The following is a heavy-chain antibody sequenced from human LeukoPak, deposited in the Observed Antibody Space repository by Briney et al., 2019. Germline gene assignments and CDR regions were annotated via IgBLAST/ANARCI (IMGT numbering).Heavy chain of an antibody. CDR3: ARVPLVGSQLYSFDY. CDR2: INPSGGST. Sequence: ASVKVSCKASGYMFTNYFIHWVRQAPGQGLEWMGVINPSGGSTSYAEKFQGRVTMTRDTSTSTVYMELSSLRSDDTAVYYCARVPLVGSQLYSFDYGGQGTLVTVSS. V-gene: IGHV1-46*01. J-gene: IGHJ4*02. D-gene: IGHD1-26*01. CDR1: GYMFTNYF.